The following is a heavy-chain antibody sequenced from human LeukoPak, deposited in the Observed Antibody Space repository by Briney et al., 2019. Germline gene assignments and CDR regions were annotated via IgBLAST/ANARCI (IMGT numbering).Heavy chain of an antibody. CDR3: ARSRRDGDYLFNASDI. Sequence: PGGSLRLSCAASGFTFSSYSMNWVRQAPGKGLEWVSSISSSSGYIYYADSVKGRFTVSRDNARNSLYLQLNSLRAEDTAVYYCARSRRDGDYLFNASDIWGQGTMVTVSS. CDR2: ISSSSGYI. D-gene: IGHD4-17*01. CDR1: GFTFSSYS. V-gene: IGHV3-21*01. J-gene: IGHJ3*02.